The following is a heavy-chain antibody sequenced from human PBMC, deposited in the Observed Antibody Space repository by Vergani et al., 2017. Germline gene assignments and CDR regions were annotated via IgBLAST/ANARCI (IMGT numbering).Heavy chain of an antibody. Sequence: EVQLVESGGGLVQPGRSLRLSCAASGFTFDDYAMHWVRQAPGKGLEWVSGISWNSGSIGYADSVKGRFTISRDNAKNSLYLQMNSLRAEDTALYYCARGNSGSYYANWFDPWGQGTLVTVSS. V-gene: IGHV3-9*01. J-gene: IGHJ5*02. CDR3: ARGNSGSYYANWFDP. CDR2: ISWNSGSI. CDR1: GFTFDDYA. D-gene: IGHD1-26*01.